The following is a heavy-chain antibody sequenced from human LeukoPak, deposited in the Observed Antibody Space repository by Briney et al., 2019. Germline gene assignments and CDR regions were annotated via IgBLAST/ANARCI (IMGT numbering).Heavy chain of an antibody. CDR1: GGTFSSYA. J-gene: IGHJ5*02. CDR2: IIPIFGTA. D-gene: IGHD5-18*01. Sequence: ASVKVSCKAFGGTFSSYAISWVRQAPGQGLEWMGGIIPIFGTANYAQRFQGRVTITADESTSTAYMELSSLRSEDTAVYYCARSYLDTAMVYNWFDPWGQGTLVTVSS. V-gene: IGHV1-69*13. CDR3: ARSYLDTAMVYNWFDP.